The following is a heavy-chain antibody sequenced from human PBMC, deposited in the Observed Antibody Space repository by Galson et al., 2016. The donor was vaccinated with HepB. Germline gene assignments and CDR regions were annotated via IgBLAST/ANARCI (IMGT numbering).Heavy chain of an antibody. CDR1: GGSIGGYY. D-gene: IGHD6-19*01. CDR2: IKVMGST. Sequence: SETLSLTCAVFGGSIGGYYWSWIRQPPGKGLEWIGEIKVMGSTNYNPSLKSRVTISVNTSKNQFSLKLSSVTAADTAVYYCARSFSGRVFEYWGQGSLVSVSS. V-gene: IGHV4-34*01. CDR3: ARSFSGRVFEY. J-gene: IGHJ4*02.